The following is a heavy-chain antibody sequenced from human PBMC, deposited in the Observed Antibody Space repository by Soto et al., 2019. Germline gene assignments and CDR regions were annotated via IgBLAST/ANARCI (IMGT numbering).Heavy chain of an antibody. D-gene: IGHD5-12*01. J-gene: IGHJ4*02. CDR1: GGSVSSSTYY. CDR3: ARHPNSGWLGY. Sequence: QLQLQESGPGLVKPSETLSLTCTVSGGSVSSSTYYWAWIRQPPGKGLDWIGSVYYNGNTYYGPSLKTRVPLSTDTSTNPFSLSLSSVTAADTAFYFCARHPNSGWLGYWGQGILVTVSS. CDR2: VYYNGNT. V-gene: IGHV4-39*01.